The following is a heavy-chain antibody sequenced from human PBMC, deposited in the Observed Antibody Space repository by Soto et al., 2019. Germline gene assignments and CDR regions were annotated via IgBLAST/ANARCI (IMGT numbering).Heavy chain of an antibody. J-gene: IGHJ5*02. Sequence: SETLSLTCAVYGGSFSGYYWSWIRQPPGKGLAWIGEINHSGSTNYNPSLKSRVTISVDTSKNQFSLKLSSVTAADTAVYYCARSFRWSEDSWFGPWGRGTLVTVSS. V-gene: IGHV4-34*01. CDR3: ARSFRWSEDSWFGP. D-gene: IGHD3-3*01. CDR2: INHSGST. CDR1: GGSFSGYY.